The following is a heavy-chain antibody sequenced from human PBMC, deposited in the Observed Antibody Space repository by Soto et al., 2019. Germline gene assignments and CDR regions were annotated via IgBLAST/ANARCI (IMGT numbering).Heavy chain of an antibody. CDR2: IGTAGDT. V-gene: IGHV3-13*01. D-gene: IGHD2-2*01. CDR1: GFTFSSYD. J-gene: IGHJ6*02. Sequence: GGSLRLSCAASGFTFSSYDMHWVRQATGKGLEWVSAIGTAGDTYYPGSVKGRFTISRENAKNSLYLQMNSLRAEDTAVYYCARAVVVPAAIRVYYYYGMDVWGQGTTVTVSS. CDR3: ARAVVVPAAIRVYYYYGMDV.